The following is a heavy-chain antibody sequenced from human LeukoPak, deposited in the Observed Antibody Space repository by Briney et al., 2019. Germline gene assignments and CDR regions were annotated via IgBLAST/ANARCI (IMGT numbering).Heavy chain of an antibody. V-gene: IGHV3-7*01. CDR1: GFTFSGHW. CDR2: INQGGSDK. Sequence: GGSLRLSCAASGFTFSGHWMSWVRRAPGKGLEWVANINQGGSDKYYVDSVKGRFTISRDNANNLLYLQMNSLRGEDTAVYYCTRDRSRAEDDWGQGTLVTVSS. J-gene: IGHJ4*02. CDR3: TRDRSRAEDD. D-gene: IGHD1-14*01.